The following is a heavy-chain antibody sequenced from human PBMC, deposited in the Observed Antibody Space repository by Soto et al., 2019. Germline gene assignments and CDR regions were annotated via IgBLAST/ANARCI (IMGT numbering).Heavy chain of an antibody. Sequence: GSLRLSCAASGFTFSSYAMSWVRQAPGQGLEWVSAISGSGGSTYYADSVKGRFTISRDNSKNTLYLQMNSLRAEDTAVYYCAKEDEGLRYFDWLLRDYYYYYGMDVWGQGT. CDR1: GFTFSSYA. V-gene: IGHV3-23*01. J-gene: IGHJ6*02. D-gene: IGHD3-9*01. CDR2: ISGSGGST. CDR3: AKEDEGLRYFDWLLRDYYYYYGMDV.